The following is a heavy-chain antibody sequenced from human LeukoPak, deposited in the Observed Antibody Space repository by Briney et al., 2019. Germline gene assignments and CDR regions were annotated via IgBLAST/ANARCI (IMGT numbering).Heavy chain of an antibody. CDR1: GFTFSSYG. CDR2: ISYDGSNK. Sequence: GGSLRLSCAASGFTFSSYGMHWVRQAPGKGLEWAAVISYDGSNKYYADSVKGRFTISRDNSKNTLYLQMNSLRAEDTAVYYCAKDQGDYDFWSGYYNYYYYGMDVWGQGTTVTVSS. D-gene: IGHD3-3*01. CDR3: AKDQGDYDFWSGYYNYYYYGMDV. J-gene: IGHJ6*02. V-gene: IGHV3-30*18.